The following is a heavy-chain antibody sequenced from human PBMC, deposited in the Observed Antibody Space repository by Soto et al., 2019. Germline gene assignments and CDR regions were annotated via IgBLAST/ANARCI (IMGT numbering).Heavy chain of an antibody. CDR3: ARAESSSWYPHFDY. Sequence: ASVKVSCKASGYTFTGYYMHWVRQAPGQGLEWMGWINPNSGGTNYAQKFQGRVTMTRDTSISTAYMEPSRLRSDDTAVYYCARAESSSWYPHFDYWGQGTLVTVSS. CDR2: INPNSGGT. J-gene: IGHJ4*02. V-gene: IGHV1-2*02. D-gene: IGHD6-13*01. CDR1: GYTFTGYY.